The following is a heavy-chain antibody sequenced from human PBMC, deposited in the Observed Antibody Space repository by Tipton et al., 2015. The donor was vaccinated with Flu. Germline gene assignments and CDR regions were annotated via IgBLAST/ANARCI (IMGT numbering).Heavy chain of an antibody. Sequence: LRLSCTVSGGYITSDVYYWSWIRQPAGKGLEWIGRIYASGSTHYNPSLKSRVTISINTSKNQFSLKVFSVTAADTAVYYCARRDYSNYVSDPKNCFDLWGQGILVTVSS. V-gene: IGHV4-61*02. D-gene: IGHD4-11*01. CDR2: IYASGST. CDR3: ARRDYSNYVSDPKNCFDL. CDR1: GGYITSDVYY. J-gene: IGHJ5*02.